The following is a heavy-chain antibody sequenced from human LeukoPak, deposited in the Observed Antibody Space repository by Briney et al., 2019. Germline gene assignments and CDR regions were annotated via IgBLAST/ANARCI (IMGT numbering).Heavy chain of an antibody. Sequence: ASVTVSCKASGYTFTGYYMHWVRQAPGQGLEWMGWINPNSGGTNYAQKFQGRVTMTRDTSISTAYMELSRLRSDDTAVYYCARSYYGSGSYSLLGYWGQGTLDTVSS. CDR1: GYTFTGYY. V-gene: IGHV1-2*02. CDR2: INPNSGGT. D-gene: IGHD3-10*01. J-gene: IGHJ4*02. CDR3: ARSYYGSGSYSLLGY.